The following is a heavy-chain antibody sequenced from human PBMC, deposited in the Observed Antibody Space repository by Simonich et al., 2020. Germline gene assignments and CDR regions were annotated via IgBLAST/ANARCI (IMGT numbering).Heavy chain of an antibody. CDR2: IYYSGTT. J-gene: IGHJ4*02. Sequence: QLQLQESGPGLVKPSETLSLTCTVSGGSISSSSYYWGWLRQPPGKGLEWIGSIYYSGTTYYTPSLKSRVTISVDTSKNQFSLKLSSVTAADTAVYYCARWAYSSSYFDYWGQGTLVTVSS. V-gene: IGHV4-39*01. CDR3: ARWAYSSSYFDY. CDR1: GGSISSSSYY. D-gene: IGHD6-6*01.